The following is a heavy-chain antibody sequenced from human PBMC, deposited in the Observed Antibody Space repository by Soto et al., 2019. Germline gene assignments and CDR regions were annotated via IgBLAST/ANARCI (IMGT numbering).Heavy chain of an antibody. J-gene: IGHJ3*02. Sequence: PGESLKISCKGSGYSFAGYWITWVRQKPGKGLEWMGRIDPSDSQTYYSPSFRGQVTISADRSISTAYLQWSSLKASDTAMYYCARSIRWWLRDAFDIWGQGTMVTVSS. V-gene: IGHV5-10-1*04. D-gene: IGHD2-21*01. CDR3: ARSIRWWLRDAFDI. CDR1: GYSFAGYW. CDR2: IDPSDSQT.